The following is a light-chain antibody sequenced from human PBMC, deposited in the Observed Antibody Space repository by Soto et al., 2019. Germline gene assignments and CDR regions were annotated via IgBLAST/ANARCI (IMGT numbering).Light chain of an antibody. J-gene: IGKJ5*01. Sequence: DIQRTLSTSSMSASVGYRFTITCRASQAIGNSLAWYQQKPGKVPTLLIHTASTLQSGVPSRFSGSGSGTDFTLTISSLQPEDVATYYCQKYKSAPLFGQGTRREIK. CDR2: TAS. CDR1: QAIGNS. V-gene: IGKV1-27*01. CDR3: QKYKSAPL.